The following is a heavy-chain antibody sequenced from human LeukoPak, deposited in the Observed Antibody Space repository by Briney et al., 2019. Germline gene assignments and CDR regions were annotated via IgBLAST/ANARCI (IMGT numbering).Heavy chain of an antibody. CDR3: ARLFCTTGACYTGFDY. Sequence: PGGSLRLSCVASGFTFSGYAMHWVRQASGKALEWVGRIRSISNNYATAYAASVKGRFTISRDDSKNTAYLQMNSLKAEDSAVYYCARLFCTTGACYTGFDYWGQGTLVTVSS. CDR1: GFTFSGYA. J-gene: IGHJ4*02. D-gene: IGHD2-8*01. V-gene: IGHV3-73*01. CDR2: IRSISNNYAT.